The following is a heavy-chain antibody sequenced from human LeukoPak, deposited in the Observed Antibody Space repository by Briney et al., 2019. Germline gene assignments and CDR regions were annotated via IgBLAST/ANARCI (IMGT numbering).Heavy chain of an antibody. Sequence: SQTLSLTCAISGDSVSSDSSVWNWIRKSPSRGLEWLGSTYHRSKWYDDYALSVRSRIAINPDTSKNRFSLQLSSVTPEDTAVYYCVRQRSSSSFYYGLDVWGQGTTVTVSS. J-gene: IGHJ6*02. CDR3: VRQRSSSSFYYGLDV. CDR1: GDSVSSDSSV. D-gene: IGHD6-6*01. CDR2: TYHRSKWYD. V-gene: IGHV6-1*01.